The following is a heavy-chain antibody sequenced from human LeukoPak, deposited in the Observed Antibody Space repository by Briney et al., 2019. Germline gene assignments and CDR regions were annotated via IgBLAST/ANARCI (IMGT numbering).Heavy chain of an antibody. CDR3: ARRLIAAAGGFDY. Sequence: PGGSLRLSCAASGFTFSDYYMSWIRLAPGKGLEWISYISSSGSTIYYADSVKGRFTISRGNAKNSLYLQMNSLRAEDTAVYYCARRLIAAAGGFDYWGQGTLVTVSS. V-gene: IGHV3-11*01. CDR2: ISSSGSTI. J-gene: IGHJ4*02. CDR1: GFTFSDYY. D-gene: IGHD6-13*01.